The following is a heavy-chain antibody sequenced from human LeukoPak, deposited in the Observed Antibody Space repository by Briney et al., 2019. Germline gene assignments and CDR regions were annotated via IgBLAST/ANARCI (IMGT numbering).Heavy chain of an antibody. CDR3: AREGLRFLEWLFKENNYYYYGMDV. CDR2: ISAYNGNT. Sequence: ASVKVSCKASGYTFTSYGISWVRQAPGQGLEWMGWISAYNGNTNYAQKLQGRVTMTTDTSTSTAYMELRSLRSDDTAVYYCAREGLRFLEWLFKENNYYYYGMDVWGQGTTVTLSS. V-gene: IGHV1-18*01. J-gene: IGHJ6*02. CDR1: GYTFTSYG. D-gene: IGHD3-3*01.